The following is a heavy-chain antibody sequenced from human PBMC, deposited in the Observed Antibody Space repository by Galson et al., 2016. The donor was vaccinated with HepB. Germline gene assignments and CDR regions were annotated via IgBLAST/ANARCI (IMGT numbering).Heavy chain of an antibody. CDR1: GFTFSSYS. J-gene: IGHJ4*02. D-gene: IGHD3-10*01. V-gene: IGHV3-48*04. CDR2: ITHTTYTI. Sequence: SLRLSCAASGFTFSSYSMNWVRQAPGKGLEWVSHITHTTYTIYYADSVKGRFTISRDNAKNTLYLQMNSLRAEDTAVHYCASSVRGSGSPPGGYWGQGILVTVSS. CDR3: ASSVRGSGSPPGGY.